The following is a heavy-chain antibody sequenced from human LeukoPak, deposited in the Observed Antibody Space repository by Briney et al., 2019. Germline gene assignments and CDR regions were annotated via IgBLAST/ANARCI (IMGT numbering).Heavy chain of an antibody. Sequence: GGSLRLSCAASGFTFRNYAIYWVRQAPGKGLEWVSGISGSGGDTYFADSVKGRFTISRDNSKNTLYLQMNSLRAEDTAVYYCAKVETAAAATLRGFDYWGQGTLVTVSS. J-gene: IGHJ4*02. CDR3: AKVETAAAATLRGFDY. CDR1: GFTFRNYA. D-gene: IGHD6-13*01. V-gene: IGHV3-23*01. CDR2: ISGSGGDT.